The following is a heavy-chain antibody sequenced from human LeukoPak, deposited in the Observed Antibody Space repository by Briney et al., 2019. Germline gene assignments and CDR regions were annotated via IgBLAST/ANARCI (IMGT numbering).Heavy chain of an antibody. Sequence: SETLSLTCGVSGYSISSGYYWDWIRQPPGKGLGWIGNIYQSGSTYYNPSLKSRVTISVDTSKNQFSLKMSSVTAADTAVYYCARRVVLHQTYYCDYWGQGTLVAVSS. CDR1: GYSISSGYY. D-gene: IGHD2-15*01. J-gene: IGHJ4*02. CDR2: IYQSGST. V-gene: IGHV4-38-2*01. CDR3: ARRVVLHQTYYCDY.